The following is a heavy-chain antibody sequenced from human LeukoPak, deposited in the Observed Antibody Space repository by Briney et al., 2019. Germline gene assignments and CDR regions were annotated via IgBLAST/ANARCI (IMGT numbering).Heavy chain of an antibody. V-gene: IGHV3-30*02. CDR1: RFTFSSHG. CDR2: IRHDGSYQ. CDR3: AKNRDSSDYPRDFDY. Sequence: GGSLRLSCAASRFTFSSHGMHWVRQTPGKGPEWVAFIRHDGSYQQYADSVKGRFTVSRDNSKDTVYLQMNSPRTEDTAVYYCAKNRDSSDYPRDFDYWGQGTLVTVSS. J-gene: IGHJ4*02. D-gene: IGHD6-19*01.